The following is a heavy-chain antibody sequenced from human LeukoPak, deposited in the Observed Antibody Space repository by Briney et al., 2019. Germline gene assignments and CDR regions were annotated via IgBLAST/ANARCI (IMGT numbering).Heavy chain of an antibody. J-gene: IGHJ6*03. CDR2: ISWNSGSI. CDR3: AKGGNYYYYYMDV. Sequence: GGSLRLSCAASGFTFDDHAMHWVRQAPGKGLEWVSGISWNSGSIGYAVSVKGRFTISRDNAKNSLYLQMNSLRAEDMALYYCAKGGNYYYYYMDVWGKGTTVTVSS. V-gene: IGHV3-9*03. CDR1: GFTFDDHA.